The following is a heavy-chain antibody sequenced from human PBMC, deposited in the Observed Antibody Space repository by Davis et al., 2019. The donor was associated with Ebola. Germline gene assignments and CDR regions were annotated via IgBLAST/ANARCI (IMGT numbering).Heavy chain of an antibody. Sequence: PGGSLRLSCTASGFTFGDYAMSWVRQAPGKGLEWVGFIRSKAYGGTTEYAASVKGRFTISRDDSKIIAYLQMNSLKTEDTAVYYCTREGDCSSTSCPPTGSNWFDPWGQGTLVTVSS. D-gene: IGHD2-2*01. V-gene: IGHV3-49*04. CDR3: TREGDCSSTSCPPTGSNWFDP. CDR1: GFTFGDYA. CDR2: IRSKAYGGTT. J-gene: IGHJ5*02.